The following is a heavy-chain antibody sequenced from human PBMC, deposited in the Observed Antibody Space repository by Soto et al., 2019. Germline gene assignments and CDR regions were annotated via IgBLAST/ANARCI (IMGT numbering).Heavy chain of an antibody. CDR3: ATGTPRRYSSSWYGPHGNYYYYGMDV. D-gene: IGHD6-13*01. CDR1: GYTFTSYG. Sequence: ASVKVSCKASGYTFTSYGISWVRQAPGQGLEWMGWISAYNGNTNYAQKLQGRVTMTTDTSTSTAYMELRSLRSEDTAVYYCATGTPRRYSSSWYGPHGNYYYYGMDVWGQGTTVTVSS. J-gene: IGHJ6*02. V-gene: IGHV1-18*01. CDR2: ISAYNGNT.